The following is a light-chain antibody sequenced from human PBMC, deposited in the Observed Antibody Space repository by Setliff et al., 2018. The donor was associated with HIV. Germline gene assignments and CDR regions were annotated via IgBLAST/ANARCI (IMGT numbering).Light chain of an antibody. CDR2: EVS. J-gene: IGLJ1*01. CDR3: SSYTSSSPLYV. V-gene: IGLV2-14*01. CDR1: SSDVGGYDY. Sequence: QSALTQPASVSGSPGQSITISCTGTSSDVGGYDYVSWYQQHPGKVPKLMLYEVSNRPSGVSDRFSGSKSGNTASLTISGLQTEDEADYFCSSYTSSSPLYVFGTGTKVTVL.